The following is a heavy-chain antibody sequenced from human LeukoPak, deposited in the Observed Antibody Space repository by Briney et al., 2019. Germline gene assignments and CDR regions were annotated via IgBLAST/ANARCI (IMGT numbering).Heavy chain of an antibody. CDR3: AREGPYYFDY. Sequence: GGSLRLSCAAPGFTFSSYEMNWVRQAPGKGLEWVSYISSSGSTIYYADSVKGRFTISRDNAKNSLYLQMNSLRAEDTAVYYCAREGPYYFDYWGQGTLVTVSS. J-gene: IGHJ4*02. CDR1: GFTFSSYE. V-gene: IGHV3-48*03. CDR2: ISSSGSTI.